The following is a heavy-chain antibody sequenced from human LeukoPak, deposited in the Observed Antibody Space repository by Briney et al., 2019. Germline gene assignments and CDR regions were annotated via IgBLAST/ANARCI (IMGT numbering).Heavy chain of an antibody. CDR1: GFTFSSYG. D-gene: IGHD3-10*01. Sequence: GGSLRLSCAASGFTFSSYGMSWVRQAPGKGLEWVSAISGSGGSTYYADSVKGRFTISRDNSKNTLYLQMNSLRAEDTAVYYCAKEGYYYGSGSYQAWFDPWGQGTLVTVSS. CDR2: ISGSGGST. CDR3: AKEGYYYGSGSYQAWFDP. V-gene: IGHV3-23*01. J-gene: IGHJ5*02.